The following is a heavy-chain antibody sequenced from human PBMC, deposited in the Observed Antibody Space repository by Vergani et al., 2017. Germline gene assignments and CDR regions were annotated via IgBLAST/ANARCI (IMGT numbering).Heavy chain of an antibody. J-gene: IGHJ6*02. CDR2: INPNTGNQ. CDR3: ARVGIAMAGPRGGMYG. V-gene: IGHV7-4-1*02. Sequence: QVQLVHSGSELKKPGASVKVSCKASGYTFTSYAMNWVRQAPGQGLEWMGWINPNTGNQTYAQGLTGRFVFSLDTSVSTAYLQISSLKAEDTAVYYCARVGIAMAGPRGGMYGWGQGTTVTVSS. CDR1: GYTFTSYA. D-gene: IGHD6-19*01.